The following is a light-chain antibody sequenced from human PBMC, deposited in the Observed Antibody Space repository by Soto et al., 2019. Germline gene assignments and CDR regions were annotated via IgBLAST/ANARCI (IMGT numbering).Light chain of an antibody. J-gene: IGKJ1*01. CDR2: GAS. CDR1: QTVYTY. V-gene: IGKV3-15*01. CDR3: QQYNRWPLWT. Sequence: EIVMTQSPATLSVSPGGRATLSCRATQTVYTYLAWYQQKPGQAPRLLIYGASTRATGVPARFSASGSGTEFTLTISSLQSEDFAVYYCQQYNRWPLWTFGQGTKVEIK.